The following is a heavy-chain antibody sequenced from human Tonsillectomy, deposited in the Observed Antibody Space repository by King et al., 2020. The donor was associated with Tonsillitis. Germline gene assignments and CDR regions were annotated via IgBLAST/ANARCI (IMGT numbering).Heavy chain of an antibody. J-gene: IGHJ4*02. CDR2: IYHSGST. D-gene: IGHD3-22*01. CDR1: GYSISSGYY. CDR3: ARDARYYDSRGYTYFFDY. Sequence: VQLQESGPGLVKPSETLSLTCAVSGYSISSGYYWGWIRQPPGKGLEWIGSIYHSGSTYYNPSLKSLVTLSVDTSKNQFSLKLSSVTAADTAVYYCARDARYYDSRGYTYFFDYWGQGTLVTVSS. V-gene: IGHV4-38-2*02.